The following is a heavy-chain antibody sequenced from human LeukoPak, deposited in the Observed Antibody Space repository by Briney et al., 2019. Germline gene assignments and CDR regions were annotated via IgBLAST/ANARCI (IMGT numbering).Heavy chain of an antibody. CDR1: GFTFSSYA. V-gene: IGHV3-23*01. CDR2: ISGSGGST. D-gene: IGHD2-21*02. CDR3: AKSSLGDYYFDY. Sequence: GGSLRLSCAASGFTFSSYAMSWVRQAPGKGLEWVSAISGSGGSTYYADSVKGRFTISRDNSKNTLYLQMSSLRAEDTAVYYCAKSSLGDYYFDYWGQGTLVTVSS. J-gene: IGHJ4*02.